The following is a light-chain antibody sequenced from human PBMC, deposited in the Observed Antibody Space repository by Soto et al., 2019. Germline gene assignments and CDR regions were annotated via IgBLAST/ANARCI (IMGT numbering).Light chain of an antibody. CDR1: QDINTY. J-gene: IGKJ4*01. Sequence: DVQMTQSPSSLSASVGDRVTITCRASQDINTYLAWYQQKPGNAPKSLIYAASSLQSGVPSRFSVSESGTDFTLIISNLQPEDFATYSCQQWNIYPRTFGVGTKGEIK. CDR2: AAS. V-gene: IGKV1-16*01. CDR3: QQWNIYPRT.